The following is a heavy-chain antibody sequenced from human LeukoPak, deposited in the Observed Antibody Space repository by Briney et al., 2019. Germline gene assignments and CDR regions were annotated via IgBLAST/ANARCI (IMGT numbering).Heavy chain of an antibody. D-gene: IGHD6-13*01. J-gene: IGHJ4*02. CDR1: GYTFTSYD. Sequence: ASVKVSCKASGYTFTSYDINWVRQAPGQGLEWMGRMNPNSGNTGYAQKFQGRVTMTRNTSISTAYMELSSLRSEDTAVYYCARELIAAAGSAGFDYWGQGTLVTVSS. V-gene: IGHV1-8*01. CDR3: ARELIAAAGSAGFDY. CDR2: MNPNSGNT.